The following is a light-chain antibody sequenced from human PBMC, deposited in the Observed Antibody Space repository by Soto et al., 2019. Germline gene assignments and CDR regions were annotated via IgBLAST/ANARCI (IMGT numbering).Light chain of an antibody. CDR1: SGHSNYA. J-gene: IGLJ2*01. V-gene: IGLV4-69*01. Sequence: QPVLTQSPSASASLGASVKLTCTLSSGHSNYAIAWHQQQPEKGPRFLMKLTSDGSHTKGDGIPDRFSGSSSGAERYLTISSPQSDDEADYYCQTWDTGVVFGGGTQLTVL. CDR2: LTSDGSH. CDR3: QTWDTGVV.